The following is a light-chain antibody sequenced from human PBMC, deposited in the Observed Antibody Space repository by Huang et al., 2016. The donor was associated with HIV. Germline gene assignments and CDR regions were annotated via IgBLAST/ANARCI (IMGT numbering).Light chain of an antibody. Sequence: ETVLTQSPGTLSLSPGERATPSCRASQTLSSSYLAWYQQKPGQAPRLLIYGASTRATGIPDRFSGSGSGTDFTLTISKLEPEDFAVYYCQQYRSSRTFGQGTKVEIK. CDR3: QQYRSSRT. V-gene: IGKV3-20*01. CDR1: QTLSSSY. J-gene: IGKJ1*01. CDR2: GAS.